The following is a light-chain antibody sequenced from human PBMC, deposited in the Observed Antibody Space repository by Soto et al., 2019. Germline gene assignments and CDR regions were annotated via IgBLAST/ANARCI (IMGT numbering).Light chain of an antibody. CDR2: DAS. CDR3: QQRTNWPRIT. V-gene: IGKV3-11*01. J-gene: IGKJ5*01. Sequence: EIVLTQSPATLSLSPGERATLSCRASQSVTSSLAWYQQKPGQTPRLLIYDASNRAPGIPARFSGSGSGTDFTLTISSLEPEDFAVYYCQQRTNWPRITFGQGTRLEIK. CDR1: QSVTSS.